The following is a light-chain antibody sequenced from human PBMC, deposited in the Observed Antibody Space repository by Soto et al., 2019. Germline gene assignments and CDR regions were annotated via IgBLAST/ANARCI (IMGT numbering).Light chain of an antibody. V-gene: IGLV1-47*01. Sequence: QSVLTQPPSASGTPGQRVTISCSGSSSNIGSNYVFWYQQLPGTAPKVLMYRNSQRPSGVPDRFSGSKSGTSASLAISGLRSEDKADYYCASWDDSLSGFVVFGGGTKLTV. CDR3: ASWDDSLSGFVV. J-gene: IGLJ2*01. CDR2: RNS. CDR1: SSNIGSNY.